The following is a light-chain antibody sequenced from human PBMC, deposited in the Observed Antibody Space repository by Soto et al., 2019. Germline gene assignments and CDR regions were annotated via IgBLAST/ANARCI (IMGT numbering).Light chain of an antibody. Sequence: IQVNHAPFYLSRTIIDRLTITFRAGQSISSFLNWYQQKSGKAPNLLIYNGSTLQSGVPSRFSGSGSGTEYSLTIASLQPEDFAVYYCQQYNKLTWRFGQGTKVEIK. CDR1: QSISSF. CDR3: QQYNKLTWR. CDR2: NGS. V-gene: IGKV1-39*01. J-gene: IGKJ1*01.